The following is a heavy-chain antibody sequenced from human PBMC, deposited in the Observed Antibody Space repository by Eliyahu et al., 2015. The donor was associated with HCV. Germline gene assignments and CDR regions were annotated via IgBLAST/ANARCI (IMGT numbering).Heavy chain of an antibody. J-gene: IGHJ4*02. V-gene: IGHV3-30*03. CDR3: ARESAQDDRSGYFPLDY. CDR2: ISYVGSHK. D-gene: IGHD3-22*01. CDR1: GFTFRXYX. Sequence: QVQLVESGGGVVQPGRSLRLSCAXSGFTFRXYXMHWVRQAPGKGLEWVAVISYVGSHKFYADSVKGRFTISRDNSKNTLFLQMNSLRPEDTAVYYCARESAQDDRSGYFPLDYWGQGTLVTVSS.